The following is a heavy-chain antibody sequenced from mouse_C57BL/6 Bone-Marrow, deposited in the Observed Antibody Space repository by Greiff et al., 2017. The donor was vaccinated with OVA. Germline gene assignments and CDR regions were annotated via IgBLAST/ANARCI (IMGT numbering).Heavy chain of an antibody. CDR1: GFTFSDYY. Sequence: EVMLVESEGGLVQPGSSMKLSCTASGFTFSDYYMAWVRQVPEKGLEWVANINYDGSSTYYLDSLKSRFIISRDNAKNILYLQMSSLKSEDTATYYCARDGNYGDYYAMDYWGQGTSVTVSS. CDR3: ARDGNYGDYYAMDY. V-gene: IGHV5-16*01. D-gene: IGHD2-1*01. CDR2: INYDGSST. J-gene: IGHJ4*01.